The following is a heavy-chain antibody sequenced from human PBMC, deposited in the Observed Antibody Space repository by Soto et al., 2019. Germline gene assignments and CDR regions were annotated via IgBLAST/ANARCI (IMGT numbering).Heavy chain of an antibody. Sequence: VAVISYDGSNKYYADSVKGRFTISRDNSKNTLYLQMNSLRAEDTAVYYCAKEYYPYYGMDVWGQGTTVTVSS. CDR3: AKEYYPYYGMDV. CDR2: ISYDGSNK. J-gene: IGHJ6*02. V-gene: IGHV3-30*18. D-gene: IGHD3-10*01.